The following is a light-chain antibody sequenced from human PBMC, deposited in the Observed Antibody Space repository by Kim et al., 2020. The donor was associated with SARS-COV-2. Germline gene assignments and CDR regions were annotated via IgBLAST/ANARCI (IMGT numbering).Light chain of an antibody. V-gene: IGLV1-47*01. CDR2: KND. Sequence: QSVLTQPPSLSGTPGQTVSISCPGGSSNIGTNYVYWYQQFPGMAPKLLIAKNDQRPSGVPYRFSASKFVTSASLVISGLRPEDEADYYCAAWDDTLNFWLFGGGTQLTVL. J-gene: IGLJ3*02. CDR1: SSNIGTNY. CDR3: AAWDDTLNFWL.